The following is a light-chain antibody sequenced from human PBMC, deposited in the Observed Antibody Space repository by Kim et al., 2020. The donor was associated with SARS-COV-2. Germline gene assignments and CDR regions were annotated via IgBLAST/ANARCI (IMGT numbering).Light chain of an antibody. CDR3: SSYTSSSTVV. CDR2: EVS. V-gene: IGLV2-18*02. Sequence: GHSVTISCTGTSSDVGSYNSVSWYQQPPGTAPKLMIYEVSNRPSGVPDRFSGSKSGNTASLTISGLQAEDEADYYCSSYTSSSTVVFGGGTQLTVL. J-gene: IGLJ2*01. CDR1: SSDVGSYNS.